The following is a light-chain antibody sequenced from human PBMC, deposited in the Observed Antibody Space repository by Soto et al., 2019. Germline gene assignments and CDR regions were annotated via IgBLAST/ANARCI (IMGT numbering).Light chain of an antibody. V-gene: IGKV3-15*01. J-gene: IGKJ5*01. Sequence: EIVMTQSPATLSVSPGEGATLSCRASQSVSTDLAWYQQKPGQTPRLLIHGVSTRATGTPARFSGSGSGTEFTLTISSLQSEDFAVYYCQQYADWLLTFGGGTRLEIK. CDR2: GVS. CDR3: QQYADWLLT. CDR1: QSVSTD.